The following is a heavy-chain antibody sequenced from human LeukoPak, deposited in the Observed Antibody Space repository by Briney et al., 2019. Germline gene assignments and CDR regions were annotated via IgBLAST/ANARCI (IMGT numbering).Heavy chain of an antibody. CDR3: ARGRYNWNYGFYYYYMDV. CDR1: GYSFSNYW. V-gene: IGHV1-8*03. Sequence: GESLKISCKGSGYSFSNYWIGWVRQATGQGLEWMGWMNPNSGNTGYAQKFQGRVTITRNTSISTAYMELSSLRSEDTAVYYCARGRYNWNYGFYYYYMDVWGKGTTVTVSS. D-gene: IGHD1-7*01. CDR2: MNPNSGNT. J-gene: IGHJ6*03.